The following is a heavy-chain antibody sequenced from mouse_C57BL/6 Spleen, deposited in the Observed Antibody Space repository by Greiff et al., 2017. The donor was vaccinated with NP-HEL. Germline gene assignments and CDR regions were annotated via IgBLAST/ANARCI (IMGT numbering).Heavy chain of an antibody. Sequence: QVQLQQSGAELARPGASVKMSCKASGYTFTSYTMHWVKQRPGQGLEWIGYINPSSGYTKYNQKFKDKATLTADKSSSTAYMQLSSLTSEDSAVYYCASLKTAQATAWFAYWGQGTLVTVSA. CDR3: ASLKTAQATAWFAY. CDR2: INPSSGYT. D-gene: IGHD3-2*02. J-gene: IGHJ3*01. CDR1: GYTFTSYT. V-gene: IGHV1-4*01.